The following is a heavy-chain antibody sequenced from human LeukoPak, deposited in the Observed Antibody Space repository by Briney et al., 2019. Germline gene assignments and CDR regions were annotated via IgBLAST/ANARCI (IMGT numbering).Heavy chain of an antibody. Sequence: PSETLSLTCAVYGGSFSGYYWSWIRQPPGKGLEWIGEINHSGSTNYNPSLKSRVTISVDTSKNRFSLKLSSVTAADTAVYYCARGIARYYFDYWGQGTLVTVSS. CDR2: INHSGST. V-gene: IGHV4-34*01. CDR3: ARGIARYYFDY. J-gene: IGHJ4*02. CDR1: GGSFSGYY.